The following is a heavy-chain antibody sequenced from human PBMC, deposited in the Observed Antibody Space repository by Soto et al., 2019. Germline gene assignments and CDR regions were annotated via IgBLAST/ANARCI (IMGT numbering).Heavy chain of an antibody. J-gene: IGHJ4*02. CDR3: ARDVELWRGYFDS. V-gene: IGHV1-18*04. Sequence: ASVKVSCKTSGYTFTSYGVSWVRQAPGQGLEWMGWINCYNGNKNYAQKFRGRITLTTETSTSTAYMELKTLRPDDTAVYYCARDVELWRGYFDSWVQGTLVAVSS. CDR2: INCYNGNK. D-gene: IGHD3-16*01. CDR1: GYTFTSYG.